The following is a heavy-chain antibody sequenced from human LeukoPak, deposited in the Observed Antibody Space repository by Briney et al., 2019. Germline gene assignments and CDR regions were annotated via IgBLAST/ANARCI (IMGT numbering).Heavy chain of an antibody. CDR3: ARGGQQLVDFDY. CDR1: GGSISSYS. Sequence: SETLSLTCTVSGGSISSYSWSWIRQPPGKGLEWIGYIYYSGRTNYNPSLKSRVTISVDTSKNQFSLKLSSVTAADTAMYYCARGGQQLVDFDYWGQGTLVTVSS. J-gene: IGHJ4*02. CDR2: IYYSGRT. V-gene: IGHV4-59*01. D-gene: IGHD6-13*01.